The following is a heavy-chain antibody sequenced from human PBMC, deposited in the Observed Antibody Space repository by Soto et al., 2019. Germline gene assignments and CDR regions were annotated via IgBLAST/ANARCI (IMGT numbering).Heavy chain of an antibody. V-gene: IGHV1-18*01. D-gene: IGHD6-13*01. Sequence: ASVAVSCKASGYTFTSCGSRWVRQAPGQGLEWMGWISAYNGNTNYAQKLQGRVTMTTDTSTSTAYMELRSLRSDDTAVYYCASSRWAAVGTIPYYGMDVWGQGTTVTVSS. CDR3: ASSRWAAVGTIPYYGMDV. J-gene: IGHJ6*02. CDR1: GYTFTSCG. CDR2: ISAYNGNT.